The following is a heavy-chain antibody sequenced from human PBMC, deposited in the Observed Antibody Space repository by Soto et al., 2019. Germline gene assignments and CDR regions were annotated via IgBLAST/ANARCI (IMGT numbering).Heavy chain of an antibody. CDR2: IYHAGSV. CDR3: ARTFDYYGMDV. CDR1: GYSIASGYY. Sequence: NPSETLSLTCAVSGYSIASGYYWAWIRQSPGKGLEWIGSIYHAGSVYYNPSLNSRVAVSLDTSKNHFSLKLTSVTAADMAVYYCARTFDYYGMDVWGQGTTVTVSS. J-gene: IGHJ6*02. V-gene: IGHV4-38-2*01.